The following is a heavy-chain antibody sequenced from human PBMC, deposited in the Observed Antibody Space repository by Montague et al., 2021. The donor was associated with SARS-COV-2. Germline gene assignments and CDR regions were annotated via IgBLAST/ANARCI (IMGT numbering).Heavy chain of an antibody. V-gene: IGHV4-34*01. D-gene: IGHD3-22*01. J-gene: IGHJ6*03. Sequence: SETLSLTCAVYGGSFSGHYWGWIRQPPGKGLEWIGEINNSGSTNYNPSLKSRVTISVDTSKNQFSLKLHSVTAADTAVYYCARGRIEVSMIVVVLTGASYYMDVGGKGTTVTVSS. CDR2: INNSGST. CDR1: GGSFSGHY. CDR3: ARGRIEVSMIVVVLTGASYYMDV.